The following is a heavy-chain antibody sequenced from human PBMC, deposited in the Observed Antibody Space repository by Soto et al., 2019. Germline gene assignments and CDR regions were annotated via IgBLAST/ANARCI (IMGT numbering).Heavy chain of an antibody. CDR3: ARVEAPLIHSDHYYYGMDV. J-gene: IGHJ6*02. CDR1: GFSFSTYG. CDR2: IWCDGTNT. D-gene: IGHD5-18*01. Sequence: QVQLVESGGGVVQPGRSLRLACEASGFSFSTYGMHWVRQAPGKGLQWVAVIWCDGTNTYYADSVKGRFTISRDNSKDTLYLEMNNLRAEDTAVYYCARVEAPLIHSDHYYYGMDVWGQGTTVTVSS. V-gene: IGHV3-33*01.